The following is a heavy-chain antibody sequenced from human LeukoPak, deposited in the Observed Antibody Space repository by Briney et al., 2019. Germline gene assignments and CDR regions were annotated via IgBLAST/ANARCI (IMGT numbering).Heavy chain of an antibody. D-gene: IGHD3-22*01. CDR1: GFTLSSYA. V-gene: IGHV3-23*01. CDR3: ASGLEYYYDSSGYYFGY. J-gene: IGHJ4*02. Sequence: GGSLRLSCAASGFTLSSYAMSWVRQAPGKGLEWVSAISGSGGSTYYADSVKGRFTICRDNSKNTLYLQMNSLRAEDTAVYYCASGLEYYYDSSGYYFGYWGQGTLVTVSS. CDR2: ISGSGGST.